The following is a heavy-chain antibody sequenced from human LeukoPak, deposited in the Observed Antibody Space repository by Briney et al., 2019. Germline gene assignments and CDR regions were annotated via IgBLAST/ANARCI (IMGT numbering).Heavy chain of an antibody. V-gene: IGHV1-46*01. D-gene: IGHD4-23*01. Sequence: ASVKVSRKASGFPFISYYMHWVRQAPGQGLEWMGLINPSGDSTHYAQKFQGRVTMTRDTSTSTVYMELSSLTSDDTAVFYCARDNSGGNSWWLDPWGQGTLVTVSS. CDR1: GFPFISYY. CDR3: ARDNSGGNSWWLDP. J-gene: IGHJ5*02. CDR2: INPSGDST.